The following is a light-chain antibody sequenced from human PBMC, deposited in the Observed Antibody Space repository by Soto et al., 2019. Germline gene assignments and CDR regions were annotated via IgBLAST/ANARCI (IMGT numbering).Light chain of an antibody. J-gene: IGKJ4*01. CDR1: QDIMKD. CDR3: QQFHDLPLT. V-gene: IGKV1-33*01. Sequence: DIQMTQPPSPLSASVGERVTITCNASQDIMKDLIWYQQKPGKAPRIVIYDASTLEAGVPSRFSGSGSGTDFTLSIDTLQTEDVATYYCQQFHDLPLTFGGGTEVEI. CDR2: DAS.